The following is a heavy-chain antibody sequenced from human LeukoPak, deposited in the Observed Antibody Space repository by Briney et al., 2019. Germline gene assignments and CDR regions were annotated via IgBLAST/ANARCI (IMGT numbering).Heavy chain of an antibody. V-gene: IGHV3-30*18. CDR1: GFTFSSHG. CDR3: AKVPWGYDSRDPIGY. D-gene: IGHD3-22*01. J-gene: IGHJ4*02. CDR2: ISYDGSSK. Sequence: HTGGSLRLSCAASGFTFSSHGMHWVRQAPGKGLEWVAVISYDGSSKYYADSVKGRFTISRDNSKNTLYLQMNSLRAEDTALYYCAKVPWGYDSRDPIGYWGQGTLVTVSS.